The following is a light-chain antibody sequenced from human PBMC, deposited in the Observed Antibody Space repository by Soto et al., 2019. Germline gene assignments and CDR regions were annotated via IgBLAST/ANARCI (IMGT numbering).Light chain of an antibody. CDR1: SSNIGAGYD. CDR3: QSYDSSLSGSV. Sequence: QSLLTQPPSLSGAPGQRVTIACTGSSSNIGAGYDVHWYQQLPGTASKLLIYGNSNPPSGVPDRFSGSKSGTSASLAITGLQAEDEADYYCQSYDSSLSGSVFGGGTKLAVL. J-gene: IGLJ2*01. CDR2: GNS. V-gene: IGLV1-40*01.